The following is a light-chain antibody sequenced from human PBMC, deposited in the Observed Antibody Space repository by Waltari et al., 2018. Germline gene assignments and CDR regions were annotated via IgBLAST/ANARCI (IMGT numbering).Light chain of an antibody. CDR3: SSYTTSTTLL. V-gene: IGLV2-14*01. J-gene: IGLJ1*01. CDR1: STYVGPYNF. CDR2: DVG. Sequence: QSALTQPASVSGSPGQSIPIPCPGSSTYVGPYNFLSWYQQHPGKVPQLILYDVGNRPSGISHRFSASKSGNTASLTISGLQEEDEGEYYCSSYTTSTTLLFGTGTRLTVL.